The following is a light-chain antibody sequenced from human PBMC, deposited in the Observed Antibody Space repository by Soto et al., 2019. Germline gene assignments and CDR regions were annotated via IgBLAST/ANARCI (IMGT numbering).Light chain of an antibody. CDR2: AAS. CDR1: QGISNY. V-gene: IGKV1-27*01. Sequence: DIQMTQSPSSLSASVGDRVTITCRASQGISNYVAWYQQKPGKVPKLLIYAASTLQLGIPSRFSGSGSGRDFTLTISSLQPEDVATYYCQKHNSAPFTFGPGTKVDI. J-gene: IGKJ3*01. CDR3: QKHNSAPFT.